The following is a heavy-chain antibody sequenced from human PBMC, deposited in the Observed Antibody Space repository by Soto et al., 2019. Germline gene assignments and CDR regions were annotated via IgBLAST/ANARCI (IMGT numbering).Heavy chain of an antibody. CDR1: GGSISSYY. CDR3: ARVTWIQLWLLLDY. V-gene: IGHV4-59*01. J-gene: IGHJ4*02. Sequence: SETLSLTCTVSGGSISSYYWSWIRQPPGKGLEWIGYIYYSGSTNYNPSLKSRVTISVDTSKNQFSLKLSSVTAADTAVYYCARVTWIQLWLLLDYWGQGTLVTVSS. D-gene: IGHD5-18*01. CDR2: IYYSGST.